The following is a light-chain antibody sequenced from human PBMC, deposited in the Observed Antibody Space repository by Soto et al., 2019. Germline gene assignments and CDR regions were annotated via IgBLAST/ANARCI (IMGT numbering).Light chain of an antibody. CDR3: MQGTHWPIT. CDR2: KVS. Sequence: DVVVTQTPLSLPVTLRHPATISFRANQTLVHSDGIAYFSWFQQRPGRSPRRLIYKVSNRDSGVPARFSGSGSGTDFALKISRVEAEDVGVDYCMQGTHWPITFGQGTRLEIK. V-gene: IGKV2-30*02. CDR1: QTLVHSDGIAY. J-gene: IGKJ5*01.